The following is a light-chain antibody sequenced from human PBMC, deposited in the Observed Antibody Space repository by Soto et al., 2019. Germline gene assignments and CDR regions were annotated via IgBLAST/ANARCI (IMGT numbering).Light chain of an antibody. CDR1: QSVINSY. V-gene: IGKV3-20*01. CDR2: GAY. Sequence: EVVLTQSPGTLSLSSGERATLSCRASQSVINSYLAWYQQKPGQAPRLLLYGAYNRATGIPDRFSGSGSGTEFTITIRRMETEDFAVYYCQKYGTAPWTFGQGTKV. J-gene: IGKJ1*01. CDR3: QKYGTAPWT.